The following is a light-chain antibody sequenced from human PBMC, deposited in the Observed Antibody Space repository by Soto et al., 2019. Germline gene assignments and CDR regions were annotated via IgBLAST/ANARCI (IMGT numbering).Light chain of an antibody. V-gene: IGKV2-30*01. CDR2: KVS. CDR1: RSLLYSDGNTY. Sequence: DVVMTQSPLSLPVTLGQPASISCRSSRSLLYSDGNTYLNWFQQRPGQPPRRLIYKVSNRDSGVPERFSGSGSGTDVTLKISRVEAEDVGVYYCMPGVYWPPGRAFGQGTKVEIK. CDR3: MPGVYWPPGRA. J-gene: IGKJ1*01.